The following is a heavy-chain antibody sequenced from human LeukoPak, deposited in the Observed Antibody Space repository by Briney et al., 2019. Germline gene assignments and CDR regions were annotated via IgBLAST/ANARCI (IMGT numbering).Heavy chain of an antibody. V-gene: IGHV3-7*01. J-gene: IGHJ4*02. D-gene: IGHD2-15*01. Sequence: PGGTLRLSCAASGFTFSSYWMSWVRQAPGKGLEWVANINQDGSEKYYVDSVKGRFTISRDNAKNSLYLQMNSLRAEDTAVYYCARPRGYCSGGSCRYYFDYWGQGTLVTVSS. CDR1: GFTFSSYW. CDR2: INQDGSEK. CDR3: ARPRGYCSGGSCRYYFDY.